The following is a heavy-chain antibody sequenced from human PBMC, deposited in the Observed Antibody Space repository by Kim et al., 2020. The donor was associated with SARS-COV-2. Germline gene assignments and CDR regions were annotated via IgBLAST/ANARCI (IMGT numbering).Heavy chain of an antibody. CDR3: ARTVSQYSYGLFLF. CDR2: IYYNGNT. V-gene: IGHV4-39*07. J-gene: IGHJ2*01. D-gene: IGHD5-18*01. Sequence: SETLSLTCAVSGGSISSSTYYWGWIRQPPGKGLEWIGSIYYNGNTYYNPSLNSRVTVSLDTSKSQFSLKLSSVTAADTAVYYCARTVSQYSYGLFLFWG. CDR1: GGSISSSTYY.